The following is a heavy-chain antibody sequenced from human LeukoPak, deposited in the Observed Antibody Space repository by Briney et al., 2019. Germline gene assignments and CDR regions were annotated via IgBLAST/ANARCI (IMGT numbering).Heavy chain of an antibody. CDR2: IYPGDSKT. CDR3: ARLNPLNYADY. Sequence: GASLQISCKGSGYNFATYWIGWVRQMPGKGLEWMGIIYPGDSKTRYGPSFQGQVTISADKSISTAYLQWGSLRASDTAIYYCARLNPLNYADYWGQGALVTVSS. J-gene: IGHJ4*02. CDR1: GYNFATYW. V-gene: IGHV5-51*01. D-gene: IGHD1-7*01.